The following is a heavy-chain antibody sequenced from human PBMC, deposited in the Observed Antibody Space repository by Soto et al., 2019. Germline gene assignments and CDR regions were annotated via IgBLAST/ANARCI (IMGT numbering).Heavy chain of an antibody. CDR2: IYYSGSF. CDR3: ARDPLQRVPAAQYGTDV. Sequence: PSETLSLTCTVSGGSISSGTSYWSWIRQRPGKGLEWIGYIYYSGSFYYTPSLTSRVTISADTSKNQFSLTLTSVTAADTAVYYCARDPLQRVPAAQYGTDVWGQGTTVTVSS. J-gene: IGHJ6*02. D-gene: IGHD2-2*01. CDR1: GGSISSGTSY. V-gene: IGHV4-31*03.